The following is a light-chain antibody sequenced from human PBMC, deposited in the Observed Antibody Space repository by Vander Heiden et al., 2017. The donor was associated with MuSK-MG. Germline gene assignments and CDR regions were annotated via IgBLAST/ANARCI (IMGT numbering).Light chain of an antibody. CDR2: GK. CDR1: SNNVGSYA. V-gene: IGLV1-36*01. J-gene: IGLJ3*02. Sequence: QSALTQEASVSGTVVQKVTLSCTGNSNNVGSYAVGWYQQISHYTPKTVMCGKSLPSGIPDRFSCATSGTTASPNTSGLKPEDEAEDYWSTWDYSISAPGVFGGGTKLTVL. CDR3: STWDYSISAPGV.